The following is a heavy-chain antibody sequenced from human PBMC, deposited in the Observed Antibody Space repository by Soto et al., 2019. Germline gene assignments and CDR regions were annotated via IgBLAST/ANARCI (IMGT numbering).Heavy chain of an antibody. J-gene: IGHJ3*02. V-gene: IGHV5-51*01. CDR1: GYSFTSYW. D-gene: IGHD6-13*01. CDR2: IYPGDSDT. CDR3: ARPIIAAAGYDAFDI. Sequence: LGESLKISCKGSGYSFTSYWIGWVRRMPWKGLEWMGIIYPGDSDTRYSPSFQGQVTISADKSIGTAYLQWSSLKASDTAMYYCARPIIAAAGYDAFDIWGQGTMVTVS.